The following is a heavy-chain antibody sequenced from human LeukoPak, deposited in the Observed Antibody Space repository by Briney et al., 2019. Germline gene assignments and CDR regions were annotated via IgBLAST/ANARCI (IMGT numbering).Heavy chain of an antibody. CDR3: ARVMYHIYDSPYYDSSGPPFGP. CDR2: ISAYNGNT. J-gene: IGHJ5*02. V-gene: IGHV1-18*01. D-gene: IGHD3-22*01. CDR1: GYTFASYG. Sequence: ASVKVSCKASGYTFASYGISWVRQAPGQGLEWMGWISAYNGNTNYAQKLQGRVNMTTDTSTSTAYMELRSLRSDDTAVYYCARVMYHIYDSPYYDSSGPPFGPWGQGTLVTVSS.